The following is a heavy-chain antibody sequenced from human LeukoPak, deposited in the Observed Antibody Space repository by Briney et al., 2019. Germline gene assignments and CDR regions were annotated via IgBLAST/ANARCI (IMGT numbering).Heavy chain of an antibody. J-gene: IGHJ4*02. D-gene: IGHD3-16*01. Sequence: YTSGSTNYNPSLKSRVTISVDTSKNQFSLKLSSVTAADTAVYYCARDFLRSYDYVWGSPDYWGQGTLVTVSS. CDR3: ARDFLRSYDYVWGSPDY. CDR2: YTSGST. V-gene: IGHV4-4*07.